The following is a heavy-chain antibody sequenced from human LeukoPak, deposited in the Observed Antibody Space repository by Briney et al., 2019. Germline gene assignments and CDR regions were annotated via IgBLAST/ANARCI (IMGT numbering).Heavy chain of an antibody. CDR1: GGSISSYY. Sequence: SETLSLTCTVSGGSISSYYWSWIRQPPGKGLEWIGYIYYSGSTNYNPSPKSRVTISVDTSKNQFSLKLSSVTAADTAVYYCARGGYYDSSGPKPLDYWGQGTLVTVSS. D-gene: IGHD3-22*01. CDR2: IYYSGST. V-gene: IGHV4-59*01. J-gene: IGHJ4*02. CDR3: ARGGYYDSSGPKPLDY.